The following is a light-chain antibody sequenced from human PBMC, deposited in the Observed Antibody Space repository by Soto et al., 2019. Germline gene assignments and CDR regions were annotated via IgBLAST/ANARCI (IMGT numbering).Light chain of an antibody. CDR2: GAS. Sequence: EIVMTQSPATLSVSPGERATLSCRASHIVSSTSLAWYQQKPGQAPRLLIYGASTRATGIPLTFSGSGSGTEFTLTISSLQSEDFAVYYCQQYNNWPETFGQGTKVDIK. V-gene: IGKV3-15*01. J-gene: IGKJ1*01. CDR1: HIVSST. CDR3: QQYNNWPET.